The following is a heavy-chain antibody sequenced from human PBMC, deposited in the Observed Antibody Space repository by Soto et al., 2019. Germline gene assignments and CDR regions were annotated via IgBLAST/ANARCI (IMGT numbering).Heavy chain of an antibody. V-gene: IGHV3-23*01. D-gene: IGHD6-13*01. Sequence: PGGSVRLSCAASGFTFSTYGLSWVRQAPGEGLEWVSSISGGGDITYNEDSVKGRFTISRDSSKNTLYLQMSSLRAEDTAIYYCAKYAASTCSLFDFWGQGTRVTVSS. CDR1: GFTFSTYG. CDR3: AKYAASTCSLFDF. J-gene: IGHJ4*02. CDR2: ISGGGDIT.